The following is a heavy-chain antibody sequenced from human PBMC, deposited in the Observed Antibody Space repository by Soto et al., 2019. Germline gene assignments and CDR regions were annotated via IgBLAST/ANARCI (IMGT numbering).Heavy chain of an antibody. CDR3: ASAGPRIAARLFYYYYGMDV. CDR1: GFTVSSNY. Sequence: GGSLRLSCAASGFTVSSNYTSWVRQAPGKGLEWVSVIYSGGSTYYADSVKGRFTISRDNSKNTLHLQMNSLRAEDTAVYYCASAGPRIAARLFYYYYGMDVWGQGTTVTVSS. D-gene: IGHD6-6*01. CDR2: IYSGGST. J-gene: IGHJ6*02. V-gene: IGHV3-53*01.